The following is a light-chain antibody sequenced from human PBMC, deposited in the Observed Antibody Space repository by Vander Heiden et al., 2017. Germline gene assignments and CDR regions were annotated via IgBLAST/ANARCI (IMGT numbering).Light chain of an antibody. CDR2: DVS. V-gene: IGLV2-11*01. CDR1: SSDVGGYNY. Sequence: QSALTQPRSVSGSPGPSVTISCTGTSSDVGGYNYVSWYQQHPGKAPKLMIYDVSKRPSGVPDRLSGSKSGNTASLTISGLQAEDEADYYCCSYAGSYTKVFGGGTKLTVL. J-gene: IGLJ3*02. CDR3: CSYAGSYTKV.